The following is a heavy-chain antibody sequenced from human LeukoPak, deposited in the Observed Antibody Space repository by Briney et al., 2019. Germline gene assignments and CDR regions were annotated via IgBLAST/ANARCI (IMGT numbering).Heavy chain of an antibody. J-gene: IGHJ4*02. V-gene: IGHV3-30*04. CDR2: ISYDGSNK. Sequence: TGGSLRLSCAASGFTFSSYAMHWVRQAPGKGLEWVAVISYDGSNKYYADSVKGRFTISRDNAKNSLYLQMNSLRAEDTAVYYCARGKVYYYDSSGYYSMGREDYWAQGTLFTVSS. D-gene: IGHD3-22*01. CDR1: GFTFSSYA. CDR3: ARGKVYYYDSSGYYSMGREDY.